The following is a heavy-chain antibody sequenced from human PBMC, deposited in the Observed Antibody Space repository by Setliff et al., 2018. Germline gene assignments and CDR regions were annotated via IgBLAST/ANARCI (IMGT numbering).Heavy chain of an antibody. Sequence: SETLSLTCAVYGGSFSTYYWIWIRQPPGKGLEWIGEINHSGSTNYNPSLKSRVTISVDTSKNQVSLNLTSVTAADTAMYYCAHGEGGSDDAFGIWGQGTMVTVSS. CDR3: AHGEGGSDDAFGI. V-gene: IGHV4-34*01. J-gene: IGHJ3*02. CDR1: GGSFSTYY. D-gene: IGHD3-10*01. CDR2: INHSGST.